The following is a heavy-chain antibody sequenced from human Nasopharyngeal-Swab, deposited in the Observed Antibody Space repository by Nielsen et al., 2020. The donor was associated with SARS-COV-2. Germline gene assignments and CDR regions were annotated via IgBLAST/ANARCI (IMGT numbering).Heavy chain of an antibody. J-gene: IGHJ6*02. V-gene: IGHV3-21*01. CDR2: ISSSSSDI. Sequence: LSLTCVDSGFRDYSMNWVRQAPGKGLEWVSSISSSSSDIYYADSVKGRFTISRDSAKNSLYLQMNNLRAEDTAVYYCARGYCSSGSCYAKHYGMDVWGQGTTVTVSS. D-gene: IGHD2-15*01. CDR1: GFRDYS. CDR3: ARGYCSSGSCYAKHYGMDV.